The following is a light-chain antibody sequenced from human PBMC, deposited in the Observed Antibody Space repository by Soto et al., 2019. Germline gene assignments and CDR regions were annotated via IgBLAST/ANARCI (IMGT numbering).Light chain of an antibody. J-gene: IGLJ1*01. Sequence: QSVRTQPASVAGSPGQAITISCTGSGRDIGAYNYVSWYQQHPGKAPKLIIYEVENRPSGVSNRFSASKSAFTASLTISGLQAEDEADYYCSSYTTSYFYVFGPGTKVTVL. CDR1: GRDIGAYNY. CDR3: SSYTTSYFYV. V-gene: IGLV2-14*01. CDR2: EVE.